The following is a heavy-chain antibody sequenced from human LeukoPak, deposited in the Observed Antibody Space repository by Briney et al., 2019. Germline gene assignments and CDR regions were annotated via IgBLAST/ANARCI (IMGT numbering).Heavy chain of an antibody. V-gene: IGHV1-46*01. Sequence: ASVKVSCKASGYTFTSYYMHWVRQAPGQRLEWMGIINPSGGSTSYAQKFQGRVTMTRDMSTSTVYMELSSLRSEDTAVYYCARAGYDSSGSYYFDYWGQGTLVTVSS. CDR3: ARAGYDSSGSYYFDY. CDR2: INPSGGST. J-gene: IGHJ4*02. D-gene: IGHD3-22*01. CDR1: GYTFTSYY.